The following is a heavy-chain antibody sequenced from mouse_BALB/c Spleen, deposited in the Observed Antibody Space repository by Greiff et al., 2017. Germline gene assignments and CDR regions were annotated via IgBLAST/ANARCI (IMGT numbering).Heavy chain of an antibody. J-gene: IGHJ2*01. CDR1: GFTFSSFG. CDR2: ISSGSSTI. D-gene: IGHD2-4*01. V-gene: IGHV5-17*02. Sequence: EVQRVESGGGLVQPGGSRKLSCAASGFTFSSFGMHWVRQAPEKGLEWVAYISSGSSTIYYADTVKGRFTISRDNPKNTLFLQMTSLRSEDTAMYYCARDYDVFDYWGQGTTLTVSS. CDR3: ARDYDVFDY.